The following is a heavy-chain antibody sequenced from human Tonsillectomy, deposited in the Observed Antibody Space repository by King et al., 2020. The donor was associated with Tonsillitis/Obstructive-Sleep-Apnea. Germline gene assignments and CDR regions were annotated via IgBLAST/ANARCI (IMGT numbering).Heavy chain of an antibody. CDR2: ITSNGVVT. CDR3: VREGSRYILGYPDF. Sequence: EVQLVESGGGLVQPGGSLRLTCSASGFTFSNYAMHWVRQAPGKRLECVSAITSNGVVTYSADSVKGRFTISRDNSENMLYLQMTSLRAEDTAVYYCVREGSRYILGYPDFWGLGALVTVSS. D-gene: IGHD1-26*01. V-gene: IGHV3-64D*06. J-gene: IGHJ4*02. CDR1: GFTFSNYA.